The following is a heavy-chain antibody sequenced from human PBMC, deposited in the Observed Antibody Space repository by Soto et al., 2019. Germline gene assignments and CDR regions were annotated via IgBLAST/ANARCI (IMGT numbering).Heavy chain of an antibody. CDR2: IYYSGST. CDR3: ARRTVVKGVYFDY. CDR1: GGSISSSSYY. V-gene: IGHV4-39*01. J-gene: IGHJ4*02. Sequence: SETLSLTCTVSGGSISSSSYYWGWIRQPPGKGLEWIGSIYYSGSTYYNPSLKSRVTISVDTSKNQFSLKLSSVTAADTAVYYCARRTVVKGVYFDYWGQGTLVTVSS. D-gene: IGHD2-15*01.